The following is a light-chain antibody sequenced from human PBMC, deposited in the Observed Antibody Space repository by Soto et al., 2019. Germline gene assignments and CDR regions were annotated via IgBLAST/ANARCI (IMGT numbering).Light chain of an antibody. Sequence: EIVVTQSPALLSVSPGERVTLSCRASQSVISSIAWYQQKLGQAPRLLIYGASTRATGIPARFSGSGSGTEFVLTISSLQSEDFAMYYCQHYNNWLGTFGGGTKVEIK. CDR2: GAS. J-gene: IGKJ4*01. V-gene: IGKV3-15*01. CDR3: QHYNNWLGT. CDR1: QSVISS.